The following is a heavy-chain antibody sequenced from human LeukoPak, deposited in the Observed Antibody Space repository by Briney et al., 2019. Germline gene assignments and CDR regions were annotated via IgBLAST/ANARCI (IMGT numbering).Heavy chain of an antibody. J-gene: IGHJ6*03. CDR3: AREGPALNYMDV. V-gene: IGHV3-74*01. CDR2: INSDGSST. Sequence: QPGGSLRLSCAASGFTFSSYWMHWVRQAPGKGLVWVSRINSDGSSTSYADSVKGRFTISRDNAKNTLYLQMNDLRAEDTAVYYCAREGPALNYMDVWGKGTTVTVSS. D-gene: IGHD2-2*01. CDR1: GFTFSSYW.